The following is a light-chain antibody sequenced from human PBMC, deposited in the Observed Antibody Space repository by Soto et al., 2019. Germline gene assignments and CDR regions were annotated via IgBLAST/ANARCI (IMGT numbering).Light chain of an antibody. J-gene: IGKJ2*01. V-gene: IGKV3-15*01. CDR2: GAS. Sequence: EIVMTQSPVTLSVSLGEGATLSCRASQSVSSNLAWYQQKPGQAPRLLIYGASTRASGVPARFIGGGSGTECTLTISSLQSEDSAVYYCQQYNHWPLYTFGQGTKLEIK. CDR1: QSVSSN. CDR3: QQYNHWPLYT.